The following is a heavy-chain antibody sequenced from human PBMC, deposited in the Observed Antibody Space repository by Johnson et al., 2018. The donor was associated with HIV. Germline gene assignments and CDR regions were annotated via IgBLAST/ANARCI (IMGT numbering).Heavy chain of an antibody. J-gene: IGHJ3*02. CDR2: ISYDGSNK. V-gene: IGHV3-30*04. Sequence: QVQLVESGGGVVQPGRSLRLSCAASGFTFSSYAMHWVRQAPGKGLEWVAVISYDGSNKYYADSVKGRFTISRDNSKNTLYLQMNSLGAEDTAVYYCARERGMAGAFDIWGQGTMVTVSS. D-gene: IGHD5-24*01. CDR1: GFTFSSYA. CDR3: ARERGMAGAFDI.